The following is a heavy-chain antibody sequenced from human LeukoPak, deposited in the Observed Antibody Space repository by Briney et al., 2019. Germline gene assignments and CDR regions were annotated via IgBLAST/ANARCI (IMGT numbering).Heavy chain of an antibody. CDR3: AREPSYYYDSSGLAVDY. CDR1: GYTFTSYY. D-gene: IGHD3-22*01. CDR2: INPSGGST. V-gene: IGHV1-46*01. Sequence: ASVKVSCKASGYTFTSYYMHWVRQAPGQGLEWMGIINPSGGSTSYAQKFQGRVTVTRDTSTSTVYMELSSLRSEDTAVYYCAREPSYYYDSSGLAVDYWGQGTLVTVSS. J-gene: IGHJ4*02.